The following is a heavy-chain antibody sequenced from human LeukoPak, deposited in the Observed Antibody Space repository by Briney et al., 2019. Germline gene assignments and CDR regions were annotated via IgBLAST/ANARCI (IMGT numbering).Heavy chain of an antibody. V-gene: IGHV3-30-3*01. D-gene: IGHD2/OR15-2a*01. CDR3: ARGRGNHDFLLFDY. CDR1: GFTFSSYA. J-gene: IGHJ4*02. Sequence: GGSLRLSCAASGFTFSSYAMHWVRQAPGKGLEWVAVISYDGSNKYYADSVKGRFTISGDNSKNTLYLQMNSLRAEDTAVYYCARGRGNHDFLLFDYWGQGTLVTVSS. CDR2: ISYDGSNK.